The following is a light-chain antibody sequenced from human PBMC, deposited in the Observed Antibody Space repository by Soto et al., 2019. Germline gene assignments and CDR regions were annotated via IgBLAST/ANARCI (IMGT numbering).Light chain of an antibody. CDR2: GNS. J-gene: IGLJ2*01. CDR1: SSNIGAGYD. V-gene: IGLV1-40*01. CDR3: QSYDSSLSSSV. Sequence: QSVLTQPPSVSGAPGQRVTISCTGSSSNIGAGYDVHWYQQLPGTAPKLLIYGNSNRPSGVPDRFSGSKSGTSASLAITGLKADDEADYYCQSYDSSLSSSVFGGGTKLTVL.